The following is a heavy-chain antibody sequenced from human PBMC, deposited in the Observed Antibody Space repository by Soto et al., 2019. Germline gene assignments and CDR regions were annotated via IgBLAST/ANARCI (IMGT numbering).Heavy chain of an antibody. CDR2: IYYSGST. V-gene: IGHV4-59*01. CDR1: GGSISSYY. J-gene: IGHJ4*02. Sequence: PSETLSLTCTVSGGSISSYYWSWIRQPPGKGLEWIGYIYYSGSTNYDPSLKSRVTISVDTSKNQFSLKLSSVTAADTAVYYCARAGYDSSGYPTPNFDYWGQGTLVTVSS. CDR3: ARAGYDSSGYPTPNFDY. D-gene: IGHD3-22*01.